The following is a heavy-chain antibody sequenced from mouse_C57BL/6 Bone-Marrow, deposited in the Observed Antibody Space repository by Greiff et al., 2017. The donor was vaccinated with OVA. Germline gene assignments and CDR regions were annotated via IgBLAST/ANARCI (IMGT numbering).Heavy chain of an antibody. Sequence: VQLQQSGPELVKPGDSVKISCKASGYSFTGYFMNWVMQSHGKSLEWIGRINPYNGDTFYNQKFKGKATLTVDKSSSTAHMELRSLTSEDSAVYYCARRGMGYSYYFDYWGQGTTLTVSS. CDR1: GYSFTGYF. J-gene: IGHJ2*01. CDR2: INPYNGDT. CDR3: ARRGMGYSYYFDY. V-gene: IGHV1-20*01. D-gene: IGHD2-3*01.